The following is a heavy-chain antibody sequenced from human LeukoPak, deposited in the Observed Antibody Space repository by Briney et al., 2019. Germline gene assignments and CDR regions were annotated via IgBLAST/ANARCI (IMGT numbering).Heavy chain of an antibody. CDR3: AGSSRFSRFDY. CDR1: GYTLIYYY. CDR2: INPKTGGT. D-gene: IGHD6-19*01. V-gene: IGHV1-2*02. Sequence: ASVKVPCKASGYTLIYYYMHWVRQAPGQGLEWMGWINPKTGGTRCSQKFQGRVTITRDRCISTAYMEVSGLEAYDTGVYYCAGSSRFSRFDYSGQGALVTVSS. J-gene: IGHJ4*02.